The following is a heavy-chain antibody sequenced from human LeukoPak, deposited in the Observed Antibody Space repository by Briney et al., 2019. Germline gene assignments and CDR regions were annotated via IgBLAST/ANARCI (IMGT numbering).Heavy chain of an antibody. J-gene: IGHJ4*02. Sequence: GGSLRLSCAASGFSFSDNWMSWVRQAPGKGLEWVANIKEDGSEKNYVDSVKGRFTISRDNAKNSLYLQMISLRSEDTAVYYCAKYFRADSGNYYRSFDYWGQGTLVTVSS. V-gene: IGHV3-7*05. CDR1: GFSFSDNW. CDR3: AKYFRADSGNYYRSFDY. CDR2: IKEDGSEK. D-gene: IGHD1-26*01.